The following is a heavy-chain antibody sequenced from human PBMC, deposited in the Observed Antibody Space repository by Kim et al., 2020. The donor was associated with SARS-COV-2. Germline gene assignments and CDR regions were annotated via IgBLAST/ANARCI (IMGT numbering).Heavy chain of an antibody. J-gene: IGHJ6*03. CDR2: IDWDDDK. Sequence: SGPTLVNPTQTLTLTCTFSGFSLITSGMCVNWIRQPPGKALEWLARIDWDDDKYYNTSLKTRLTISKDTSKNQRVLTMTNRDPVDTATYNCACIRGTGTTRSQSFRYYMDVWGKGTTVTVSS. D-gene: IGHD1-7*01. CDR1: GFSLITSGMC. V-gene: IGHV2-70*11. CDR3: ACIRGTGTTRSQSFRYYMDV.